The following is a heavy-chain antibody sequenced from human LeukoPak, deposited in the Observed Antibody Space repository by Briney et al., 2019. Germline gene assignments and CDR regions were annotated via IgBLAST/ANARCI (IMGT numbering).Heavy chain of an antibody. J-gene: IGHJ4*02. CDR3: ARDKIVGATNFDY. D-gene: IGHD1-26*01. V-gene: IGHV3-7*01. CDR2: IKQDGSEK. Sequence: GGSLRLSCTASKFTFMNYAMHWVRQAPGKGLEWVANIKQDGSEKYYVDSVKGRFTISRDNAKNSLYLQMNSLRAEDTVVYYCARDKIVGATNFDYWGQGTLVTVSS. CDR1: KFTFMNYA.